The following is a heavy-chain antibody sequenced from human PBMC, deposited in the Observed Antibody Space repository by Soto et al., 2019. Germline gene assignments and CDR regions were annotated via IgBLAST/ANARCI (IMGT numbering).Heavy chain of an antibody. CDR3: AKGSSWFDP. CDR1: GFTFSNYD. CDR2: ISYDGSNK. V-gene: IGHV3-30*18. Sequence: QVQLVESGGGVVQPGRSPRLSCAASGFTFSNYDMHWVRQAPGKGLEWVAVISYDGSNKYYADSVKGRFTISRDNSNNTLYLQMNSLRVEDTAVYYCAKGSSWFDPWGQGTLVSVSS. D-gene: IGHD1-26*01. J-gene: IGHJ5*02.